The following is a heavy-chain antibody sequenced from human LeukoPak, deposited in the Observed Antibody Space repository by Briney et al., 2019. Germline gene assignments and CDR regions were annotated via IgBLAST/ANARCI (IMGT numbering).Heavy chain of an antibody. CDR2: ISSSGTTI. CDR3: ARDYRSTFDY. Sequence: GGSLRLSCAASGFRFSGYWMTWVRQAPGKGLEWVSYISSSGTTISYTDSVKGRFTISRDNAKNSLYLQMNSLRAEDAAVYYCARDYRSTFDYWGQGTLVTVSS. D-gene: IGHD1-26*01. CDR1: GFRFSGYW. V-gene: IGHV3-11*01. J-gene: IGHJ4*02.